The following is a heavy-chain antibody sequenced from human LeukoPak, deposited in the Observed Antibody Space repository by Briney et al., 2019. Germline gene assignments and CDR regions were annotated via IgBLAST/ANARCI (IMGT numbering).Heavy chain of an antibody. V-gene: IGHV3-23*01. CDR3: AREGAIVVGAQGAFDI. D-gene: IGHD1-26*01. CDR1: GFTFSSYA. CDR2: ISGSGGST. Sequence: GGSLRLSCAASGFTFSSYAMSWVRQAPGKGLEWVSAISGSGGSTYYADSVKGRFTISRDNSKNTLYLQMNSLRAEDTAVYSCAREGAIVVGAQGAFDIWGQGTMVTVSS. J-gene: IGHJ3*02.